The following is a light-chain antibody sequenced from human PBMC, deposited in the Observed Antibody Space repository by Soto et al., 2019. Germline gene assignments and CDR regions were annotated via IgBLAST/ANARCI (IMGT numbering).Light chain of an antibody. V-gene: IGKV1-39*01. CDR3: QQSYSTSWT. Sequence: DIQMTQSPSSLSASVGDRVTITCRASQTISSFLNWYQHKPGKAPKLLIYAASSLQSGVPSRFSCGGSGTDFTLTITSLQPEDFATYYCQQSYSTSWTFGQGTQVEIK. CDR2: AAS. J-gene: IGKJ1*01. CDR1: QTISSF.